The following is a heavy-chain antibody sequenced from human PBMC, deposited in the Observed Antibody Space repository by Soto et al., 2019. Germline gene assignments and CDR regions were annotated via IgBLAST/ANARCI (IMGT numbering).Heavy chain of an antibody. V-gene: IGHV6-1*01. Sequence: SQTLSLTCAISGDSVSSNSAAWNWIRQSPSIGLEWLGRTYYRSKWYNDYAVSVKSRITINPDTSKNQFSLQLNSVTPEDTAVYYCARARLTIFGVVSSDMDVWGKGTTVTVSS. D-gene: IGHD3-3*01. J-gene: IGHJ6*03. CDR3: ARARLTIFGVVSSDMDV. CDR1: GDSVSSNSAA. CDR2: TYYRSKWYN.